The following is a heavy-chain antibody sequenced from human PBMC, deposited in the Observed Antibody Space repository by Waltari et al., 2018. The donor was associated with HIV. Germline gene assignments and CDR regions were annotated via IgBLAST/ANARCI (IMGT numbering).Heavy chain of an antibody. CDR1: GYSISSGYY. Sequence: QVQLQESGPGLVKPSETLSLTCAVSGYSISSGYYWGWIRQPPGKGLEWIGSIYHSGSTYYYPSLMSRVTISVDTSKNQFSLKLSSVTAADTAVYYCARGLWGYGSGPNWFDPWGQGTLVTVSS. V-gene: IGHV4-38-2*01. CDR3: ARGLWGYGSGPNWFDP. J-gene: IGHJ5*02. CDR2: IYHSGST. D-gene: IGHD3-10*01.